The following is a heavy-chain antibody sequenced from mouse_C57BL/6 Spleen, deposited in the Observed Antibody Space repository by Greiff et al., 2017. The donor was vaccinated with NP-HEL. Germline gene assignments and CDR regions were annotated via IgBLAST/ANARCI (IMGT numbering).Heavy chain of an antibody. V-gene: IGHV1-55*01. Sequence: QVQLQQPGAELVKPGASVKMSCKASGYTFTSYWITWVKQRPGQGLEWIGDIYPGSGSTNYNEKFKSKATLTVDTSSSTAYMQLSSLTSEDSAVYYCARGGYGNLYFDYWGQGTTLTVSS. D-gene: IGHD2-10*02. CDR2: IYPGSGST. CDR3: ARGGYGNLYFDY. J-gene: IGHJ2*01. CDR1: GYTFTSYW.